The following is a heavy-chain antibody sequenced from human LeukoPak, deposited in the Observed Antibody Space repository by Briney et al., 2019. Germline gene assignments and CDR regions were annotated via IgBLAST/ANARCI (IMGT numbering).Heavy chain of an antibody. J-gene: IGHJ4*02. CDR2: IKPNSGGT. V-gene: IGHV1-2*02. Sequence: ASVKVSCKASGYTFTGYYMHWVRQAPRQGLEWMGWIKPNSGGTNYAHKFHGRVTITRDTSINTAYTQLSGLRSDDTAVYYCARDPPNYDFWSGYYLDYWGQGTLVTVSS. CDR1: GYTFTGYY. D-gene: IGHD3-3*01. CDR3: ARDPPNYDFWSGYYLDY.